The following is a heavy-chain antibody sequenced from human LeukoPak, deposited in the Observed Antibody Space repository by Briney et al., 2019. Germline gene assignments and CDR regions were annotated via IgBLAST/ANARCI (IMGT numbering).Heavy chain of an antibody. J-gene: IGHJ6*02. CDR1: GFIFSNAW. V-gene: IGHV3-15*07. CDR3: TTVGIVVAVYYYGMDV. CDR2: IKSKTDGGTT. D-gene: IGHD2-2*01. Sequence: GGSLRPSCAASGFIFSNAWMNWVRQAPGKGLEWVGRIKSKTDGGTTDYAAPVKGRFTISRDDSKNTLYLQMNSLKTEDTAVYYCTTVGIVVAVYYYGMDVWGQGTTVTVSS.